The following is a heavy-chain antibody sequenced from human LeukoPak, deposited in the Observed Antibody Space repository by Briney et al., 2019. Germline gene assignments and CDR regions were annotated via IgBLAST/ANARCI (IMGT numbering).Heavy chain of an antibody. Sequence: SETLSLTCAVSGYSISSSNWWGWIRQSPGKGLEWIGYIYYSGSTYYNPSLKSRVTMSVDTSKNQFSLKLNSVTAVDTAVYYCARILSSGWKGGAFDIWGKGTMVIVSS. CDR1: GYSISSSNW. CDR3: ARILSSGWKGGAFDI. CDR2: IYYSGST. V-gene: IGHV4-28*01. J-gene: IGHJ3*02. D-gene: IGHD6-19*01.